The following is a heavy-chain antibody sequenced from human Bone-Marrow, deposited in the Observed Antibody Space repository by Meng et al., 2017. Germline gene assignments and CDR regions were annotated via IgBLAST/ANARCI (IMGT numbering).Heavy chain of an antibody. J-gene: IGHJ6*02. CDR1: GFTVSSNY. D-gene: IGHD1-20*01. V-gene: IGHV3-66*02. CDR3: ARDGITGTTLTYYYYGMDV. CDR2: IYSGGST. Sequence: GESLKISCAASGFTVSSNYMSWVRQAPGKGLEWVSVIYSGGSTYYADSVKGRFTISRDNSKNTLYLQMNSLRAEDTAVYYCARDGITGTTLTYYYYGMDVWGQGTTVTVSS.